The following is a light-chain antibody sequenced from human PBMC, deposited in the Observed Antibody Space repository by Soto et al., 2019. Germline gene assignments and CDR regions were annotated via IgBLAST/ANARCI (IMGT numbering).Light chain of an antibody. CDR1: QSVSSY. J-gene: IGKJ4*01. V-gene: IGKV3-11*01. CDR2: DAS. CDR3: QQRSNWVLT. Sequence: EIVLTQSPATLSLSPGERATLSCRASQSVSSYVAWYQQKPGQAPRLLIYDASNRATGIPARFSGSGSGTDFPLTISSLEPEDFAVYYCQQRSNWVLTFGGGTKVEIK.